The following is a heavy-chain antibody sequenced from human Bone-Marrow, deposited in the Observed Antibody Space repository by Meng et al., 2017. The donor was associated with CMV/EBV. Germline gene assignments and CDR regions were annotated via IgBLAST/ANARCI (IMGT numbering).Heavy chain of an antibody. Sequence: SVKVSCKASGGTFSSYAISWVRQAPGQGLEWMGGIIPIFGTANYAQKFQGRVTITTDESTSTAYMELSSLRSEDTAVYYCASTPERWLQTFDYWGQGTLVTVPS. CDR3: ASTPERWLQTFDY. CDR1: GGTFSSYA. D-gene: IGHD5-24*01. J-gene: IGHJ4*02. V-gene: IGHV1-69*05. CDR2: IIPIFGTA.